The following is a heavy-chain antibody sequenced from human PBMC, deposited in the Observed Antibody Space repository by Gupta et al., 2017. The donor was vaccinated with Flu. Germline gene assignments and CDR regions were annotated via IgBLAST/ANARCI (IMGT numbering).Heavy chain of an antibody. CDR2: IYYSGST. D-gene: IGHD3-3*01. CDR3: ASHPTKFLEWLSYFDY. V-gene: IGHV4-39*01. CDR1: GGSISSSSYY. Sequence: QLQLQESGPGLVKPSEPLSLTCTVSGGSISSSSYYWGWIRQPPGKGLEWIGSIYYSGSTYYNPSLKSRVTISVDTSKNQFSLKLSSVTAADTAVYYCASHPTKFLEWLSYFDYWGQGTLVTVSS. J-gene: IGHJ4*02.